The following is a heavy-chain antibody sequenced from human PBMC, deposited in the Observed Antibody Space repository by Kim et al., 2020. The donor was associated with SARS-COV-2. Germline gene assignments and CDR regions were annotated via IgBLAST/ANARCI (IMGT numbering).Heavy chain of an antibody. V-gene: IGHV3-21*01. Sequence: GGSLRLSCAASGFTFSSYSMNWVRQAPGKGLEWVSSISSSSSYIYYADSVKGRFTISRDNAKNSLYLQMNSLRAEDTAVYYCARDPGILTGYQLDYWGQGTLVTVSS. J-gene: IGHJ4*02. D-gene: IGHD3-9*01. CDR2: ISSSSSYI. CDR1: GFTFSSYS. CDR3: ARDPGILTGYQLDY.